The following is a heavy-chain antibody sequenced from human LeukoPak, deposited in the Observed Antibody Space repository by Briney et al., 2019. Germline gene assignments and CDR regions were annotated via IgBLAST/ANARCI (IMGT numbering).Heavy chain of an antibody. Sequence: ASVKVSCKASGYTFTSYDINWVRQATGQGLEWMGWMNPNSGNTGYAQKFQGRVTMARNTSISTAYMELSRLRSDDTAVYYCARALGVAARVGNYWGQGTLVTVSS. CDR3: ARALGVAARVGNY. CDR1: GYTFTSYD. J-gene: IGHJ4*02. CDR2: MNPNSGNT. V-gene: IGHV1-8*01. D-gene: IGHD6-6*01.